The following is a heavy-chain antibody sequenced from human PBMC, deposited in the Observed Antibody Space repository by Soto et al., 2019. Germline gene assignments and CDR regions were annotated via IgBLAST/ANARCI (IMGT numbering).Heavy chain of an antibody. CDR2: IIPICGTA. Sequence: QVQLVQSGAEVKKHGSSVKVSCKASGGTFSSYAISWVRQAPGQGLEWMGGIIPICGTANYAQKFQGRVTINADESTSTAYMELSSLRSEDTAVYYCARDLGAVAGSGNPHVDYWGKGTLVTVSS. CDR3: ARDLGAVAGSGNPHVDY. V-gene: IGHV1-69*12. CDR1: GGTFSSYA. J-gene: IGHJ4*02. D-gene: IGHD6-19*01.